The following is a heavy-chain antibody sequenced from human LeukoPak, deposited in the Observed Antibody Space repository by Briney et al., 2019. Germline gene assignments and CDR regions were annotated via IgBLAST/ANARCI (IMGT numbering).Heavy chain of an antibody. D-gene: IGHD3-3*01. CDR3: TTAVLRFLEWKMRDDAFDI. Sequence: GGSLRLSCAASGFTFSNAWMSWVRQAPGKGLEWVGRIKSKTDGGTTDYAAPVEGRFTISRDDSKNTLYLQMNSLKTEDTAVYYCTTAVLRFLEWKMRDDAFDIWGQGTMVTVSS. CDR1: GFTFSNAW. J-gene: IGHJ3*02. V-gene: IGHV3-15*01. CDR2: IKSKTDGGTT.